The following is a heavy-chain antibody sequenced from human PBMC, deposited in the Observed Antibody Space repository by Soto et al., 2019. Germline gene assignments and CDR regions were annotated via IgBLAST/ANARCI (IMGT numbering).Heavy chain of an antibody. CDR2: ISGSGGST. CDR3: AKDEGYGSGSYYKGY. V-gene: IGHV3-23*01. CDR1: GFTFSSYA. D-gene: IGHD3-10*01. Sequence: GSLRLSCAASGFTFSSYAMSWVRQAPGKGLEWVSAISGSGGSTYYADSVKGRFTISRDNSKNTLYLQMNSLRAEDTAVYYCAKDEGYGSGSYYKGYWGQGTLVTVSS. J-gene: IGHJ4*02.